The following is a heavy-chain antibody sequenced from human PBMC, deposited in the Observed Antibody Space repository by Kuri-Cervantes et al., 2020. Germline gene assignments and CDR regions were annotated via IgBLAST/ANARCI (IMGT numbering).Heavy chain of an antibody. CDR3: ARAPVVPAAMPGWFDP. V-gene: IGHV1-3*01. Sequence: ASVKVSCKASGYTFTTYAMHWVRQAPGQRLEWMGWSNAYDGNTNYAQRFQGRLTLTTDASTNTAYMELRSLTFDDTAVYYCARAPVVPAAMPGWFDPWGQGTLVTVSS. D-gene: IGHD2-2*01. CDR2: SNAYDGNT. CDR1: GYTFTTYA. J-gene: IGHJ5*02.